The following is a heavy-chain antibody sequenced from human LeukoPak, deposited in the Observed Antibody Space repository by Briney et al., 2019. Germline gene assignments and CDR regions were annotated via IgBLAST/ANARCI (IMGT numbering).Heavy chain of an antibody. V-gene: IGHV1-46*01. CDR2: INPSGGST. D-gene: IGHD4-17*01. J-gene: IGHJ6*03. Sequence: GASVKVSCKASGYTFTSYYMHWVRQAPRQGLEWMGIINPSGGSTSYAQKFQGRVTMTRDTSTSTVYMELSSLRSEDTAVYYCARSDTVTTFYYYYYMDVWGKGTTVTVSS. CDR3: ARSDTVTTFYYYYYMDV. CDR1: GYTFTSYY.